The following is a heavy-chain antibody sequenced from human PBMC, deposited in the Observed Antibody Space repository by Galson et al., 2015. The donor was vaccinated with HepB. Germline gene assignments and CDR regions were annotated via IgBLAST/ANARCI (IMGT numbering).Heavy chain of an antibody. D-gene: IGHD2-2*02. CDR1: GFTFDDYA. J-gene: IGHJ4*02. Sequence: SLRLSCAASGFTFDDYAMHWVRQAPGKGLEWVSGISWNSGSIGYADSVKGRFTISRDNAKNSLYLQMNSLRAEDTALYYGAKSVGYCSSTSCYTGYDYWGQGTLVTVSS. V-gene: IGHV3-9*01. CDR2: ISWNSGSI. CDR3: AKSVGYCSSTSCYTGYDY.